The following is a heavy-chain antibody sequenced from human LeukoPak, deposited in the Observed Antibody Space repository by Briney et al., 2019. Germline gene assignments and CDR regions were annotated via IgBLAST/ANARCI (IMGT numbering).Heavy chain of an antibody. D-gene: IGHD3-16*02. J-gene: IGHJ3*02. CDR1: GFTFSSYA. V-gene: IGHV3-23*01. CDR2: ISGSSGST. Sequence: GGSLRLSCAASGFTFSSYAMSWVRQAPGKGLEWVSAISGSSGSTYYADSVKGRFTISRDNSKNTLYLQMNSLRAEDTAVYYCASAMYYDYVWGSYRDAFDIWGQGTMVTVSS. CDR3: ASAMYYDYVWGSYRDAFDI.